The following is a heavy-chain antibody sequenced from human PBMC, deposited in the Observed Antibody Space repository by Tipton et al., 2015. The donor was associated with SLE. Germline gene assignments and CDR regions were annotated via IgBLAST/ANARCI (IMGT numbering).Heavy chain of an antibody. CDR1: GGSISSYY. CDR2: IYYSGST. CDR3: ARGQQLVAFDY. D-gene: IGHD6-6*01. V-gene: IGHV4-59*12. Sequence: TLSLTCTVSGGSISSYYWSWIRQFPGKGLEWIGYIYYSGSTNYNPSLKSRVTISVDTSKNQFSLKLSSVTAADTAVYYCARGQQLVAFDYWGQGTLVTVSS. J-gene: IGHJ4*02.